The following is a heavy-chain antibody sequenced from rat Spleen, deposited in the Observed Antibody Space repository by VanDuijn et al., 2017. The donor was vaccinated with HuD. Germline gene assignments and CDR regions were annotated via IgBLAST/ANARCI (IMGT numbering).Heavy chain of an antibody. J-gene: IGHJ4*01. D-gene: IGHD1-7*01. V-gene: IGHV5-7*01. CDR2: ISSDGSST. CDR3: TRGAMGVMDA. Sequence: EVQLVESDGGLVQPGRSLKLSCAASGFTFSDYNMAWVRQAPKKGLEWVATISSDGSSTYYRDSVKGRFTISRDNAESTLYLQMNSLRSEDTATYYCTRGAMGVMDAWGQGASVTVSS. CDR1: GFTFSDYN.